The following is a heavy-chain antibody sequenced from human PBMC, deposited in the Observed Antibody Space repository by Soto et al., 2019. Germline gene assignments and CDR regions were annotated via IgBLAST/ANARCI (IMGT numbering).Heavy chain of an antibody. D-gene: IGHD4-4*01. Sequence: SETLSLTCTVSGGSISSGDYYWSWIRQPPGKGLEWIGYIYYSGSTYYNPSLKSRVTISVDTSKNQFSLKLSSVTAADTAVYYRASGPVYSNYPYFDYWGQGTLVTVSS. CDR2: IYYSGST. V-gene: IGHV4-30-4*01. CDR1: GGSISSGDYY. J-gene: IGHJ4*02. CDR3: ASGPVYSNYPYFDY.